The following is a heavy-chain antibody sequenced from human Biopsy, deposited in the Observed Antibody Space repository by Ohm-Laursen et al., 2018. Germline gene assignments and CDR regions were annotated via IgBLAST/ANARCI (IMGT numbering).Heavy chain of an antibody. Sequence: PSETLSLTCSASGDSISFPYWGWFRQPPGKGLKYIGSTHDTGTTDYSPSLKTRVSLSVDTSTKVFSLILSSVTAADTAVYYCAAGATWLVHYWGQGTLVTVSS. J-gene: IGHJ4*02. CDR1: GDSISFPY. CDR3: AAGATWLVHY. CDR2: THDTGTT. D-gene: IGHD6-19*01. V-gene: IGHV4-59*11.